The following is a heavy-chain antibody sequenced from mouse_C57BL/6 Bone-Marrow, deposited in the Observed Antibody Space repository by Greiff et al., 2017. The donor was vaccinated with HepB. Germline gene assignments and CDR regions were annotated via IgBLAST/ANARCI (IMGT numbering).Heavy chain of an antibody. CDR2: INPGSGGT. CDR3: ASGGSSSLAY. CDR1: GYAFTNYL. Sequence: QVQLQQSGAELVRPGTSVKVSCKASGYAFTNYLIEWVKQRPGQGLEWIGVINPGSGGTNYNEKFKGKATLTADNSSSTAYMQLSSLTSEDSAVYFCASGGSSSLAYWGQGTLVTVSA. J-gene: IGHJ3*01. V-gene: IGHV1-54*01. D-gene: IGHD1-1*01.